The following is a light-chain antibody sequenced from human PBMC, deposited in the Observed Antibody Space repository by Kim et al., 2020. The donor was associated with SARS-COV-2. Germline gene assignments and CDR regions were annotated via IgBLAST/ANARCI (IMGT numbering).Light chain of an antibody. CDR1: QSIGRF. CDR2: AARLAKRVPSEF. Sequence: DIQMTQSPSSLSASVGDTVTITCRASQSIGRFLNWYQQKPRIAPKLVIYAARLAKRVPSEFTVPSGVPSRFSGGGSGTDFTLTIGTLQPDDFATYFCQQNYSTPLTFGGGTKVDIK. V-gene: IGKV1-39*01. J-gene: IGKJ4*01. CDR3: QQNYSTPLT.